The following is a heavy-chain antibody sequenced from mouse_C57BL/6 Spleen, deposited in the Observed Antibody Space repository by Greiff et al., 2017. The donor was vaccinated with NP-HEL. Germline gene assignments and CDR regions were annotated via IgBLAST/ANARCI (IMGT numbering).Heavy chain of an antibody. J-gene: IGHJ2*01. CDR2: IHPNSGST. CDR1: GYTFTSYW. Sequence: QVQLQQPGAELVKPGASVKLSCKASGYTFTSYWMHWVKQRPGQGLEWIGMIHPNSGSTNYNEKFKSKATLTVDNSSSTAYMQLSSLTSEDSAVYYCARGLYYYGSSPIYFDDWGQGTTLTVSS. CDR3: ARGLYYYGSSPIYFDD. V-gene: IGHV1-64*01. D-gene: IGHD1-1*01.